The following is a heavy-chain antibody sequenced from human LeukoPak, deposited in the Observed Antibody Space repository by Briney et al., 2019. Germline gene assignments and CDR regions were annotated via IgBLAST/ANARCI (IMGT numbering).Heavy chain of an antibody. V-gene: IGHV4-30-4*01. CDR2: IYYSGST. J-gene: IGHJ4*02. D-gene: IGHD3-22*01. CDR1: GGSISSGDYY. CDR3: ARDRTYYYDSSGTFDY. Sequence: PSETLSLTCTVSGGSISSGDYYWSWIRQPPGKGLEWIGYIYYSGSTYYNPSLKSRVTISVDTSKNQFSLKLSSVTAADTAVYYCARDRTYYYDSSGTFDYWGQGTLVTVSS.